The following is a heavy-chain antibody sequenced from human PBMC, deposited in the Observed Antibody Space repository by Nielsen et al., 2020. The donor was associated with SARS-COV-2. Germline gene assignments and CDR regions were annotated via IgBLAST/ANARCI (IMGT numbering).Heavy chain of an antibody. Sequence: SETLSLTCTVSGGSISSGGYSWSWIRQPPGKGLEWIGYIYHSGSTYYNPSLKSRVTISVDRSKNQFSLKLSSVTAADTAVYYCARGDSGSNHGAFDIWGQGTMVTVSS. CDR3: ARGDSGSNHGAFDI. CDR2: IYHSGST. CDR1: GGSISSGGYS. J-gene: IGHJ3*02. V-gene: IGHV4-30-2*01. D-gene: IGHD1-26*01.